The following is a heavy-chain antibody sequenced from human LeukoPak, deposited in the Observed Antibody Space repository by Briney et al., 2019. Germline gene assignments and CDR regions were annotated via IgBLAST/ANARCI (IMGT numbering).Heavy chain of an antibody. V-gene: IGHV3-7*01. J-gene: IGHJ4*02. Sequence: PGGSLRLSCAASGFTFSSYAMSWVRQAPGKGLEWVANIKQDGSEKYYVDSVKGRFTISRDNAKNSLYLQMNSLRAEDTAVYYCASILGVAVAGDTFDYWGQGTLVTVSS. CDR3: ASILGVAVAGDTFDY. CDR1: GFTFSSYA. CDR2: IKQDGSEK. D-gene: IGHD6-19*01.